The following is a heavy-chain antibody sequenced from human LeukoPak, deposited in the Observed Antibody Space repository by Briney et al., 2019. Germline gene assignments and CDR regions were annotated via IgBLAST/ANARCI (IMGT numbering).Heavy chain of an antibody. CDR1: GGTFSSYA. V-gene: IGHV1-69*05. J-gene: IGHJ6*03. Sequence: ASVKVSCKASGGTFSSYAISWVRQAPGQGLEWMGRIIPIFGTANYAQKFQGRVTITTDESTSTAYMELSSLRSEDTAVYYCAITRGPYYYYMDVWGKGTTVTVSS. CDR2: IIPIFGTA. CDR3: AITRGPYYYYMDV.